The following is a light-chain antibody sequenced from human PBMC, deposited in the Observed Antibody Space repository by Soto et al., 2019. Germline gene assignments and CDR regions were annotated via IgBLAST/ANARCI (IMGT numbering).Light chain of an antibody. Sequence: EIVWTQSPGTLSLSPGERATLSCRASQSVSSSYLAWYQQKPGQAPRLLIYGASSRATGIPDRFSGSGSGTDFTLTISRLEPEDFAVYYCQQYGSSPLINFGQGTRLEIK. CDR1: QSVSSSY. CDR3: QQYGSSPLIN. CDR2: GAS. V-gene: IGKV3-20*01. J-gene: IGKJ5*01.